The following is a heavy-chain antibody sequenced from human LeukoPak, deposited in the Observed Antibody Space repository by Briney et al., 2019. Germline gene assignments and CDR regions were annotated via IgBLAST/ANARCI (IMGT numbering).Heavy chain of an antibody. V-gene: IGHV3-21*01. CDR2: ITSSSSYI. J-gene: IGHJ4*02. D-gene: IGHD5-12*01. Sequence: GGSLRLSCAASGFTFSSYTMNWVRQAPGKGLEWVSSITSSSSYIYYADSMKGRFAISRDNAKNSLYLQMNSLRAEDTAVYYCARVEGNIVTTTEGYFDYWGQGTLVTVSS. CDR3: ARVEGNIVTTTEGYFDY. CDR1: GFTFSSYT.